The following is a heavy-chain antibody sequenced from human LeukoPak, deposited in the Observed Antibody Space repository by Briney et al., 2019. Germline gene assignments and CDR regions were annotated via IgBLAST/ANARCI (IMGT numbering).Heavy chain of an antibody. Sequence: GGSLRLSCAASGFTVSNNYMNWVRQAPGKGLEWVSVIHSGGSTYYADSVKGRSFISRDNSKNTLYVQMNTLRAEDTAVYHCARGREGEEFDYWGQGTLVTVSS. CDR1: GFTVSNNY. CDR3: ARGREGEEFDY. J-gene: IGHJ4*02. V-gene: IGHV3-66*01. D-gene: IGHD3-16*01. CDR2: IHSGGST.